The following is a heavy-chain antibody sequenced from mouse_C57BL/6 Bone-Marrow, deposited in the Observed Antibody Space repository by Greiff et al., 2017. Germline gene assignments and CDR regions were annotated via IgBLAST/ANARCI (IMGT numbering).Heavy chain of an antibody. Sequence: VQLKESGPVLVKPGASVKMSCKASGYTFTDYYMNWVKQSHGKSLEWIGVINPYNGGTSYNQKFKGKATLTVDKSSSTAYMELNSLTSEDSAVYYCARWGLYYYGSSYFDYWGQGTTLTVSS. CDR3: ARWGLYYYGSSYFDY. J-gene: IGHJ2*01. CDR1: GYTFTDYY. V-gene: IGHV1-19*01. CDR2: INPYNGGT. D-gene: IGHD1-1*01.